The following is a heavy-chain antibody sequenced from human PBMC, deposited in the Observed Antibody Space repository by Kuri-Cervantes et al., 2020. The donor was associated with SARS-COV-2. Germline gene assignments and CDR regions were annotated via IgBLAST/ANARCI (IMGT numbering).Heavy chain of an antibody. CDR3: AIDAARAAFDI. V-gene: IGHV3-11*05. J-gene: IGHJ3*02. Sequence: GESLKISCAASEFTFSDYYMSWIRQAPGKGLEWVSYISSSSSYTNYADSVKCRFTISRDNAKNSLYLQMNNLRAEDTAVYYCAIDAARAAFDIWGQGTMVTVSS. CDR2: ISSSSSYT. CDR1: EFTFSDYY. D-gene: IGHD6-25*01.